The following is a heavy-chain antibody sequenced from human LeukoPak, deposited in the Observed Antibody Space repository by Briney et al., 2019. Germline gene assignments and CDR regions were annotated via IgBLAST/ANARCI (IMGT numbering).Heavy chain of an antibody. CDR1: GFTFSSYW. CDR2: IKQDGSEK. CDR3: ARGDPRIAAAGTIGV. J-gene: IGHJ6*02. D-gene: IGHD6-13*01. Sequence: GGSLRLSCAASGFTFSSYWMSWVRQAPGKGLEWVANIKQDGSEKYYVDSVKGRFTISRDNAKNSLYLQMNSLRAEDTAVYYCARGDPRIAAAGTIGVWGQGTTVTVSS. V-gene: IGHV3-7*01.